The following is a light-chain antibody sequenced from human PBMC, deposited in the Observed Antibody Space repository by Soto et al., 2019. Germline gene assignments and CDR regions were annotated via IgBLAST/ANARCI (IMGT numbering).Light chain of an antibody. Sequence: AIYQSPLSLPITPGQPASISCRSNQSLVHSDGIAYFSWFQQRPGRSPRRLIYKVSNRDSGVPARFSGSGSGTDFALKISRVEAEDVGVYYCMQGTHWPITFGQGTRLEIK. CDR1: QSLVHSDGIAY. J-gene: IGKJ5*01. CDR2: KVS. CDR3: MQGTHWPIT. V-gene: IGKV2-30*02.